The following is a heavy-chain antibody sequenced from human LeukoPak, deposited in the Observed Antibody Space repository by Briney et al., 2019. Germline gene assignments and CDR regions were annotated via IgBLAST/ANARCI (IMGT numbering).Heavy chain of an antibody. D-gene: IGHD2-2*01. J-gene: IGHJ3*02. Sequence: PGGSLRLSCAASGFTFSSYGMHWVRQAPGKGLEWVAFIRYDGSNKYYADSVKGRFTTSRDNSKNTLYLQMNSLRAEDTAVYYCAKEQWGYCSSTSCSDAFDIWGQGTMVTVSS. CDR1: GFTFSSYG. CDR2: IRYDGSNK. CDR3: AKEQWGYCSSTSCSDAFDI. V-gene: IGHV3-30*02.